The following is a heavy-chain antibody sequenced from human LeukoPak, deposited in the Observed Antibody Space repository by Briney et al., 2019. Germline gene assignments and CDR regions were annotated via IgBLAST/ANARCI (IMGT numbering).Heavy chain of an antibody. D-gene: IGHD2-15*01. J-gene: IGHJ4*02. CDR3: AKASNVVVVAATYDY. CDR1: GFTFSSYG. Sequence: GGSLRLSCAASGFTFSSYGMHWVRQAPGKGLEWVAVISYDGSNKYYADSVKGRFTISRDNSKNTLYLQMNSLRAEDTAVYYCAKASNVVVVAATYDYWGQGTLVTVSS. CDR2: ISYDGSNK. V-gene: IGHV3-30*18.